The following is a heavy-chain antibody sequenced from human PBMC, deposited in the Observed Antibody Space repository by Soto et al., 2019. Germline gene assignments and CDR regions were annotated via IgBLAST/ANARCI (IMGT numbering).Heavy chain of an antibody. D-gene: IGHD1-26*01. J-gene: IGHJ4*02. V-gene: IGHV1-46*03. CDR2: INPSIGTT. Sequence: ASVKVSCTASGYTFTDFGISWVRQAPGQGLEWMGVINPSIGTTTYAQKFQGRVTMTSDTSTSSVYMEVSSLRSEDTAVYYCISTLGARFDYWGQGTLVTVSS. CDR1: GYTFTDFG. CDR3: ISTLGARFDY.